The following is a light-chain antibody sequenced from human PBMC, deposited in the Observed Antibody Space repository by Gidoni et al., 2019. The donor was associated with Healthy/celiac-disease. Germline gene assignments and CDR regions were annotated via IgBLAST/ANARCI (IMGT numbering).Light chain of an antibody. CDR3: QSYDSSLSVV. CDR1: SSNIGAGYD. CDR2: GNS. J-gene: IGLJ2*01. V-gene: IGLV1-40*01. Sequence: QSVLTQPPSVSGAPGQRVTISCTGSSSNIGAGYDVHWYQQRPGTAPKLLIYGNSNRPYGVPDRFSGSKSGTSASLAITGLQAEDEADYYCQSYDSSLSVVFGGGTKLTVL.